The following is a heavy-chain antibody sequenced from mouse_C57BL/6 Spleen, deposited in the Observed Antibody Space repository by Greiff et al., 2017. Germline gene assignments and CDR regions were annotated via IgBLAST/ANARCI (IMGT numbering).Heavy chain of an antibody. J-gene: IGHJ3*01. D-gene: IGHD2-5*01. CDR3: ARSAYYSNYGFAY. CDR1: GYTFTSYW. Sequence: VQLQQPGAELVMPGASVKLSCKASGYTFTSYWMHWVKQRPGQGLEWIGEIDPSDSYTNYNQKFKGKSTLTVDKSSSTAYMQLSSLTSEDSAVYYCARSAYYSNYGFAYWGQGTLVTVSA. CDR2: IDPSDSYT. V-gene: IGHV1-69*01.